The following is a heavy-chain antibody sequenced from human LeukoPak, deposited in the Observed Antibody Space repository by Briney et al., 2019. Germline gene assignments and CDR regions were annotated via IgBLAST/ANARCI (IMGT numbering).Heavy chain of an antibody. D-gene: IGHD2-2*02. V-gene: IGHV3-7*04. J-gene: IGHJ6*02. CDR2: IKHDGSQK. CDR3: ARYCSSTTCYNGEAPGMDV. CDR1: GFTFSSYW. Sequence: GGPLRLSCAASGFTFSSYWMSWVRQAPGKGLEWVANIKHDGSQKYYADSAKGRFTVSRDNAKNSLYMQMNSLRAEDTAVYYCARYCSSTTCYNGEAPGMDVWGQGTTVTVSS.